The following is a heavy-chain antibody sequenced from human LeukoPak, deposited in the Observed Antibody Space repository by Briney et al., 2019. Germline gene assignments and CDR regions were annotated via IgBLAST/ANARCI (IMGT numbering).Heavy chain of an antibody. CDR2: IIPIFGTP. V-gene: IGHV1-69*13. D-gene: IGHD2-21*02. CDR3: ARAYMTATRHFDS. J-gene: IGHJ4*02. CDR1: GGTFSSYT. Sequence: SVKVSCTTSGGTFSSYTISWVRQAPGQGLEWMGGIIPIFGTPHYAQKFQDRVTITADASTSTAYMELSSLRSEDTAVYYCARAYMTATRHFDSWGQGTLVTVSS.